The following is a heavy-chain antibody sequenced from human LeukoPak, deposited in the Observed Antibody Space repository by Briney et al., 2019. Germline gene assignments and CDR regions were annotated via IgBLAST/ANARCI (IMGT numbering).Heavy chain of an antibody. V-gene: IGHV3-23*01. J-gene: IGHJ4*02. CDR1: GFTFSSYA. D-gene: IGHD2-21*01. CDR3: AKENGAAVISHFDY. CDR2: ISGSGGNT. Sequence: GGSLRLSCAASGFTFSSYAMSWVRQAPGKGLEWVSGISGSGGNTFYADSVRGRFTISRDNSKNTLYLQMNSLRAEDTAVYYCAKENGAAVISHFDYWGQGTLVTVSS.